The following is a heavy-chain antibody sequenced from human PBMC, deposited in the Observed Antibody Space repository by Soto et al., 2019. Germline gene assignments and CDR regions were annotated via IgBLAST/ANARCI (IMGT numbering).Heavy chain of an antibody. D-gene: IGHD2-15*01. V-gene: IGHV3-53*01. CDR3: ARETYGGGPTRLSGMDV. J-gene: IGHJ6*02. CDR1: GFTVSSNY. CDR2: IYSGGST. Sequence: GGSLRLSCAASGFTVSSNYMSWVRQAPGKGLEWVSVIYSGGSTYYADSVKGRFTISRDNSKNTLYLQMNSLRAEDTAVYYCARETYGGGPTRLSGMDVWGQGTTVTVSS.